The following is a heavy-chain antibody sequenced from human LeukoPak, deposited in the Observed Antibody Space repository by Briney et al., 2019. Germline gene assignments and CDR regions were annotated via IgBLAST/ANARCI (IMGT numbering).Heavy chain of an antibody. Sequence: GSLRLSCAASGFTFSSYSMNWIRQPPGKGLEWIGSISHSGSTYYNPSLKSRVTISVDTSKNQFSLQLSSVTAADTAVYYCARGERGVDYWGQGTLVTVSS. V-gene: IGHV4-38-2*01. CDR1: GFTFSSYS. J-gene: IGHJ4*02. CDR2: ISHSGST. D-gene: IGHD2-8*01. CDR3: ARGERGVDY.